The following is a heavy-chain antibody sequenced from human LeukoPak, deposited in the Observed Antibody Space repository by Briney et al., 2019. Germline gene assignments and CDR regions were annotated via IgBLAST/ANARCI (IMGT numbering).Heavy chain of an antibody. CDR1: GFTFSTST. CDR3: ARDRGYTYGHPFDY. V-gene: IGHV3-33*08. D-gene: IGHD5-18*01. CDR2: IWHDGSNK. Sequence: GGSLRLSCAASGFTFSTSTMHWVRQAPGKGLEWVALIWHDGSNKYYADSVKDRFTISRDNSKNTLYLQMTSLRAEDTALYYCARDRGYTYGHPFDYWGQGTLVTVSA. J-gene: IGHJ4*02.